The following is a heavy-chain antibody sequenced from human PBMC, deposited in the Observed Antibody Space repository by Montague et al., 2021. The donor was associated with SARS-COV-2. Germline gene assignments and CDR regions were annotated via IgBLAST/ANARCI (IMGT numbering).Heavy chain of an antibody. J-gene: IGHJ4*02. Sequence: SETLSLTCTVTGGPISGSSDYWGWIRKSPGKGLEWIASVDYSGNTYYSPSLKSRLTISVDTSKNQFSLKLNSVTAADTASYYCARREYSYGWGDWGQGTLVTVSS. CDR1: GGPISGSSDY. V-gene: IGHV4-39*01. CDR3: ARREYSYGWGD. D-gene: IGHD5-18*01. CDR2: VDYSGNT.